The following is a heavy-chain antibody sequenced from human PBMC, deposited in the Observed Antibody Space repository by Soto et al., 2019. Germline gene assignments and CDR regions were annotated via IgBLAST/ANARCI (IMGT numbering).Heavy chain of an antibody. CDR3: ARENGVSSGWSFYYYYGMDV. J-gene: IGHJ6*02. CDR2: ISAYNGNT. CDR1: GYTFTSYG. Sequence: ASVKVSCKASGYTFTSYGISWVRQAPGQGLEWMGWISAYNGNTNYAQKLQGRVTMTTDTSTSTAYMELRSLRSDDTAVYYCARENGVSSGWSFYYYYGMDVWGQGTTVTVSS. D-gene: IGHD6-19*01. V-gene: IGHV1-18*01.